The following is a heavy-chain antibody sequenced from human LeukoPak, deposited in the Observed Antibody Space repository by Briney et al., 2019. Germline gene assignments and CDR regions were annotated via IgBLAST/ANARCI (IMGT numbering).Heavy chain of an antibody. J-gene: IGHJ4*02. D-gene: IGHD5-24*01. CDR2: TYYRSKWYN. CDR3: AREADLATIPYLDY. CDR1: GDSVSSNSAA. Sequence: SQTLSLTCAISGDSVSSNSAAWNWIRQSPSRGLEWLGRTYYRSKWYNDYAVSVKSRITINPDTSKNQSSQQLNSVTPEDTAVYYCAREADLATIPYLDYWGQGTLVTVSS. V-gene: IGHV6-1*01.